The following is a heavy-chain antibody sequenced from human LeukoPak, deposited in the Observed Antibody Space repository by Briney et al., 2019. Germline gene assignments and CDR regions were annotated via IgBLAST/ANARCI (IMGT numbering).Heavy chain of an antibody. V-gene: IGHV3-23*01. J-gene: IGHJ4*02. CDR3: SKKGQNEDYGKPD. Sequence: GGSLRLSCVASGFTFSNYAMHWVRQAPGKGLECVASISRNSGDYTLYAASVKGRFTISRDNSRSTLYLQMNSLRAEDTAVYYCSKKGQNEDYGKPDWGQGTLVTVSS. CDR1: GFTFSNYA. CDR2: ISRNSGDYT. D-gene: IGHD4-17*01.